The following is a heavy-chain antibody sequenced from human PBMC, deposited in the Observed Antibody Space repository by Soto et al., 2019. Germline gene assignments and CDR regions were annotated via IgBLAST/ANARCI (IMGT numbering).Heavy chain of an antibody. D-gene: IGHD5-12*01. CDR1: GYTCTNYA. CDR3: ARVSGYYLPDY. J-gene: IGHJ4*02. Sequence: QVQLVQSGAEEKKPGASVKVSCKSSGYTCTNYAMHCVRQAPGQRLEWMGWINAGNGNTKYSQKFQGRVTITRDTAASTAYMELSSLRSEDTAVYYCARVSGYYLPDYWGQGTLVTVSS. V-gene: IGHV1-3*05. CDR2: INAGNGNT.